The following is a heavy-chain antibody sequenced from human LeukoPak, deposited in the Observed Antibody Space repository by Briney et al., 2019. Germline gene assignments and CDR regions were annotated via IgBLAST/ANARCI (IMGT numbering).Heavy chain of an antibody. CDR3: ARGRPTGGRIDF. CDR2: IYYTGYT. D-gene: IGHD7-27*01. CDR1: GGSITSGSYF. V-gene: IGHV4-31*03. J-gene: IGHJ4*02. Sequence: SETLSLTCIVSGGSITSGSYFWNWIRQHPGRGLEWIGYIYYTGYTYYSPSLKSRVTISAHTSKNQFSLKLTSVTAADTAVYYCARGRPTGGRIDFWGQGTLVSVSS.